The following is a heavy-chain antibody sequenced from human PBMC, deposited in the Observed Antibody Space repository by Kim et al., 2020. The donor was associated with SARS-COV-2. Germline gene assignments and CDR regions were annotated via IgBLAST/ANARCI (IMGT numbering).Heavy chain of an antibody. V-gene: IGHV3-7*04. D-gene: IGHD2-15*01. J-gene: IGHJ4*02. CDR3: ARGWSPGDY. CDR2: IKQDGSDK. Sequence: GGSLRLSCEASGFSFSSSWMSWVRQAPGKGLEWMANIKQDGSDKSYVGSVKGRFTISRDNAKNSLYLEMISLRAEDTAVYYCARGWSPGDYWGQGTLVTVSS. CDR1: GFSFSSSW.